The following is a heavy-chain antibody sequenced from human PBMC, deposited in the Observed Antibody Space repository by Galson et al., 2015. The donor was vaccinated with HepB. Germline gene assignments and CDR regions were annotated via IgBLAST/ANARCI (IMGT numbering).Heavy chain of an antibody. CDR2: ISGSGGST. D-gene: IGHD3-22*01. CDR1: GFTFSSYA. CDR3: AKVLRYDSSLHGPPVPAEFDY. J-gene: IGHJ4*02. V-gene: IGHV3-23*01. Sequence: SLRLSCAASGFTFSSYAMSWVRQAPGKGLEWVSAISGSGGSTYYADSVKGRFTISRDNSKNTLYLQMNSLRAEDTAVYYCAKVLRYDSSLHGPPVPAEFDYWGQGTLVTVSS.